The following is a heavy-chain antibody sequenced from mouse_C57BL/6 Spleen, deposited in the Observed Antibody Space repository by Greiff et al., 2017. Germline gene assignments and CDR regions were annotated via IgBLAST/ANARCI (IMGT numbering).Heavy chain of an antibody. V-gene: IGHV10-3*01. Sequence: GGGLVQPKGSLKLSCAASGFTFNTYAMHWVRQAPGKGLEWVARIRSKSSNYATYYADSVTDRFTISRDDSQSMLYLQMNNLKTEDTAMYYCVRAPSYYYGSSPWFAYWGQGTLVTVSA. D-gene: IGHD1-1*01. CDR1: GFTFNTYA. CDR3: VRAPSYYYGSSPWFAY. CDR2: IRSKSSNYAT. J-gene: IGHJ3*01.